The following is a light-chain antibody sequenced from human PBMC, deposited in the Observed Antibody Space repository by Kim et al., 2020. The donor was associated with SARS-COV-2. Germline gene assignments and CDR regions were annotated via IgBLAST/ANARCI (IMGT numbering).Light chain of an antibody. CDR3: QQRSNWP. CDR2: DAS. V-gene: IGKV3-11*01. J-gene: IGKJ5*01. CDR1: QSVSSY. Sequence: LSLSPGERATLSGRASQSVSSYLAWYQQKPGQAPRLLIHDASTRATGIPARFSGSGSGTDFTLTISRLEPEDSAVYYCQQRSNWPFGQGTRVEIK.